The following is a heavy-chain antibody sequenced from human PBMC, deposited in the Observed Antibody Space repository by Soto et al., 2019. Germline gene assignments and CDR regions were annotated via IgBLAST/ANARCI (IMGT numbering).Heavy chain of an antibody. CDR2: IFSNDEK. CDR1: GFSLSNARMG. J-gene: IGHJ6*02. CDR3: ARYYYDSSGYYRGAPIYYYYGMDV. V-gene: IGHV2-26*01. D-gene: IGHD3-22*01. Sequence: QVTLKESGPVLVKPTETLTLTCTVSGFSLSNARMGVSWIRQPPGKALEWLAHIFSNDEKSYSTSLKSRLTISKDTSKSQVVLTMTNMDPVDTATYYCARYYYDSSGYYRGAPIYYYYGMDVWGQGTTVTVSS.